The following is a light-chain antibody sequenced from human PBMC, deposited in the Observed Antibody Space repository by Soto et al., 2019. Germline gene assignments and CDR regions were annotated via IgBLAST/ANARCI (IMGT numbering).Light chain of an antibody. J-gene: IGKJ1*01. V-gene: IGKV2-28*01. CDR2: LGS. CDR3: VQALQSPPWT. CDR1: QSLLQTNGNTY. Sequence: DIVMTQSPLSLPVTPGEPASISCRSSQSLLQTNGNTYLDWYLQKPGQSPQLLIYLGSNRASGVPDRFSGSGSGTDFTLKISRVEAEDVGIYYCVQALQSPPWTFGQGTKVDIK.